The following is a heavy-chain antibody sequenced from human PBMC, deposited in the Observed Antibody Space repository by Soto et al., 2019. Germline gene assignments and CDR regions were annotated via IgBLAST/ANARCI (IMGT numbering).Heavy chain of an antibody. D-gene: IGHD2-2*01. CDR2: INHSGST. CDR1: GGSFSGYY. J-gene: IGHJ4*02. CDR3: ARPTTQYCSSTSLSPLCRRGYYFDY. Sequence: QVQLQQWGAGLLKPSETLSLTCAVYGGSFSGYYWSWIRQPPGKGLEWIGEINHSGSTNYNPSLKSRVTISVDTSKNQFSLKLSSVTAADTAVYYCARPTTQYCSSTSLSPLCRRGYYFDYWGQGTLVTVSS. V-gene: IGHV4-34*01.